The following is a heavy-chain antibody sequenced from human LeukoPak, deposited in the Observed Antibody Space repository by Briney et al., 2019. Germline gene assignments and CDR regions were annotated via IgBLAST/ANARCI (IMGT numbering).Heavy chain of an antibody. Sequence: GGSLRLSCAVSGFTFSTYAMSWVRQAPGKGLEWVSSISNSGGSTSYADTVKGRFTISRDNSKNTLYLQMNSLRAEDTALYYCARDFYSRQFDYWGQGTLVTVSS. CDR2: ISNSGGST. D-gene: IGHD5-18*01. J-gene: IGHJ4*02. CDR3: ARDFYSRQFDY. CDR1: GFTFSTYA. V-gene: IGHV3-23*01.